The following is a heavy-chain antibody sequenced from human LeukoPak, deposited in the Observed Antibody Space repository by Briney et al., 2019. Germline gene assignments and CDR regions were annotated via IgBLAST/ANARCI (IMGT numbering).Heavy chain of an antibody. CDR3: ARGLGRSSDRYYFDY. CDR1: GYTFASYY. Sequence: ASVKVSCKASGYTFASYYMHWVRQARGQGLEWMGIINPSGGSTSYAQKFQGRVTMTRDMSTSTVYMELSSLRSEDTAVYYCARGLGRSSDRYYFDYWGQGTLVTVSS. J-gene: IGHJ4*02. D-gene: IGHD3-10*01. V-gene: IGHV1-46*01. CDR2: INPSGGST.